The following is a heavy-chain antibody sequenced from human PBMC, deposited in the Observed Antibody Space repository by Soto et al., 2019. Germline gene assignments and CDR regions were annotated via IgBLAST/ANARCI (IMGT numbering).Heavy chain of an antibody. J-gene: IGHJ4*02. D-gene: IGHD5-18*01. V-gene: IGHV3-21*01. Sequence: GGSLRLSCAASGFTFSSYRMNCVRQAPGEGLEWVSSISITTTYIYYADSVKGRVTISRDNAKNSLYLQMNSLRAEDTAVYYCGSPGKGYGCLACPYWGQGTLVTVSS. CDR1: GFTFSSYR. CDR3: GSPGKGYGCLACPY. CDR2: ISITTTYI.